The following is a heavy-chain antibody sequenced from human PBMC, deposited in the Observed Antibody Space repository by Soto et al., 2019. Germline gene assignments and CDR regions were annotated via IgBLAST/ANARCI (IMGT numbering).Heavy chain of an antibody. Sequence: EVQLLESGGGLVQPGGSLRLSCAASGFTFSSYAMSWVRQAPGKGLEWVSAISGSGINTYYADSVKGRFTXSXXXSKXXXXXXXXXXXXXDTAIYYCAKLITAAGXGYWGQGTLVIVSS. CDR2: ISGSGINT. D-gene: IGHD6-13*01. CDR3: AKLITAAGXGY. V-gene: IGHV3-23*01. CDR1: GFTFSSYA. J-gene: IGHJ4*02.